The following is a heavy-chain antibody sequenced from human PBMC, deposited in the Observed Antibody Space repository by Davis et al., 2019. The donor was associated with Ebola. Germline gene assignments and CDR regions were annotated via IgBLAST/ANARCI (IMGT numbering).Heavy chain of an antibody. CDR3: ARVHSTRPYYYYGMDV. CDR2: IIPILGIA. Sequence: SVKVSCKASGGTFSSYAISWVRQAPGQGLEWMGRIIPILGIANYAQKFQGRVTITADKSTSTAYMELSSLRSEDTAVYYCARVHSTRPYYYYGMDVWGQGTTVTVSS. D-gene: IGHD2-2*01. J-gene: IGHJ6*02. V-gene: IGHV1-69*04. CDR1: GGTFSSYA.